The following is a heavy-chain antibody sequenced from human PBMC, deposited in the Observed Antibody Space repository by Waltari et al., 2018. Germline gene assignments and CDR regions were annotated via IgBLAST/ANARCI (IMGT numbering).Heavy chain of an antibody. CDR1: CASAQRTIYY. V-gene: IGHV4-39*01. Sequence: QVYLQESGPGLVKPSESLSLTCPVSCASAQRTIYYWGWIRQPPGKGLEWIGSIYNSGTTYYNPSLKSRVTISRDNSKNTLYLQMNSLRADDTAVYYCAKDRGYFDWLILDYWGQGTLVTVSS. CDR3: AKDRGYFDWLILDY. CDR2: IYNSGTT. D-gene: IGHD3-9*01. J-gene: IGHJ4*02.